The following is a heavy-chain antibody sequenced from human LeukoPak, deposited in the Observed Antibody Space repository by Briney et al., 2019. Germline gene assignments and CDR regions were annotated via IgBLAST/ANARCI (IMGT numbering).Heavy chain of an antibody. Sequence: PGGSLRLSCAASGFTFDDYAMHWVRQAPGKGLEWVSGISWNSGSIGYADSVKGRFTISRDNAKNSLYLQMNSLRAEDTALYYCARGLRVWQWLVDYWGQGTLVTVSS. J-gene: IGHJ4*02. CDR1: GFTFDDYA. CDR2: ISWNSGSI. CDR3: ARGLRVWQWLVDY. V-gene: IGHV3-9*01. D-gene: IGHD6-19*01.